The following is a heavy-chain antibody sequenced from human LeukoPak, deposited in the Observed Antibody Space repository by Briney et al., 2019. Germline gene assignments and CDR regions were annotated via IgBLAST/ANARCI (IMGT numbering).Heavy chain of an antibody. Sequence: GGSLRLSCAASGFTFSRFAMHWVRQAPAKGLEWVAIISYDGSNKYYADSVKGRFTISRDNSKNTLSLQMNSLRVEDTAVYYCARDQGNSGVNDYWGQGTLVTVSS. J-gene: IGHJ4*02. CDR2: ISYDGSNK. V-gene: IGHV3-30-3*01. CDR3: ARDQGNSGVNDY. CDR1: GFTFSRFA. D-gene: IGHD7-27*01.